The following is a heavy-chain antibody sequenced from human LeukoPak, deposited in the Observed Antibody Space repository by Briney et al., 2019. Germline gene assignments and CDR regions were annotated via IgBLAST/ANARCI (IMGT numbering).Heavy chain of an antibody. V-gene: IGHV3-9*01. CDR3: AKGVPTMIDY. CDR1: GFTFDDYA. J-gene: IGHJ4*02. Sequence: GRSLRLPCAASGFTFDDYAMHWVRQAPGKGLEWVSGISWNSGSIGYADSVKGRFTISRDNAKNSPYLQMNSLRAEDTALYYCAKGVPTMIDYWGQGTLVTVSS. CDR2: ISWNSGSI. D-gene: IGHD3-22*01.